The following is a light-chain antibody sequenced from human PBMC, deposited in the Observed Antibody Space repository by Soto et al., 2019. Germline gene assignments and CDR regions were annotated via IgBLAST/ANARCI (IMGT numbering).Light chain of an antibody. CDR2: DVS. CDR1: SSDVGGYNY. Sequence: QSALTQPRSVSGSPGQSVTISCTGDSSDVGGYNYVSWYEQHPAKAPNHMIYDVSKRPSGVPDRFSGSKSGNTASLTISGLQTEDEADYYCCSYAGRYTYVSGTATKLTVL. V-gene: IGLV2-11*01. J-gene: IGLJ1*01. CDR3: CSYAGRYTYV.